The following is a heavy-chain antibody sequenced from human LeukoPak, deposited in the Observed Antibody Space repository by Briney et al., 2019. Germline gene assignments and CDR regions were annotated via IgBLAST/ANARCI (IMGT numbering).Heavy chain of an antibody. D-gene: IGHD2-15*01. J-gene: IGHJ4*02. CDR2: IYYSGST. CDR3: ARPYRRYCSGGSCPFDY. V-gene: IGHV4-31*03. Sequence: PSQTLSLTCTVSGGSISSGGYYWSWIRQHPGKGLEWIGYIYYSGSTYYNPSLRSRVTISVDTSKNQFSLKLSSVTAADTAVYYCARPYRRYCSGGSCPFDYWGQGTLVTVSS. CDR1: GGSISSGGYY.